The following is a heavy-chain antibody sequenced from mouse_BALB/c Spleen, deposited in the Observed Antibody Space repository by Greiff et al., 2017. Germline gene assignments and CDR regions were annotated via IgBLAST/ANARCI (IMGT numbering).Heavy chain of an antibody. CDR3: ARSTGTLDY. V-gene: IGHV1S56*01. D-gene: IGHD4-1*01. Sequence: QVQLQQSGPELVKPGASVRISCKASGYTFTSYYIHWVKQRPGQGLEWIGWIYPGNVNTKYNEKFKGKATLTADKSSSTAYMQLSSLTSEDSAVYFCARSTGTLDYWGQGTTLTVSS. CDR2: IYPGNVNT. J-gene: IGHJ2*01. CDR1: GYTFTSYY.